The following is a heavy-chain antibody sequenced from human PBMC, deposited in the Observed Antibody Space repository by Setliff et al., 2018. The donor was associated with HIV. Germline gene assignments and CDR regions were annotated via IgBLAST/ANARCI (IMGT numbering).Heavy chain of an antibody. Sequence: PSETLSLTCTVSGGSISSHYWSWIRQAPGKGLEWIGTMYFRGNARNSPSLKSRVTISVDTSKNQLSLNLTSVTAADTAVYYCTRLPPVVTGGGYYTGYYGMDVWGQGTTVTVSS. D-gene: IGHD3-3*01. J-gene: IGHJ6*02. V-gene: IGHV4-59*11. CDR3: TRLPPVVTGGGYYTGYYGMDV. CDR2: MYFRGNA. CDR1: GGSISSHY.